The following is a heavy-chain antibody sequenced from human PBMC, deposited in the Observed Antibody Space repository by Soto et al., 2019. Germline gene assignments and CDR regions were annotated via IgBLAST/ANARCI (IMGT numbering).Heavy chain of an antibody. J-gene: IGHJ4*02. D-gene: IGHD6-13*01. CDR3: ARDYYPLLYDHPYSSSWPFDY. Sequence: GGSLRLSCAASGFTFSSYSMNWVRQAPGKGLEWVSSISSSSSYIYYADSVKGRFTISGDNAKNSLYLQMNSLRAEDTAVYYCARDYYPLLYDHPYSSSWPFDYWGQGTLVTVSS. CDR2: ISSSSSYI. CDR1: GFTFSSYS. V-gene: IGHV3-21*01.